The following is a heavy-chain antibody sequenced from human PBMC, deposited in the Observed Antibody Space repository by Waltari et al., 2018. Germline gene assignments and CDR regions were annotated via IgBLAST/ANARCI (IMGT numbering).Heavy chain of an antibody. CDR1: GDRVSSKTAH. D-gene: IGHD3-16*01. J-gene: IGHJ4*02. CDR3: ARDPPDGYTYFDY. V-gene: IGHV6-1*01. CDR2: TYYRSRWYN. Sequence: QVQLQQSGPGLVKPSQTLSLTCAISGDRVSSKTAHWNWIRQSPSRGLEWLGRTYYRSRWYNNYAVSVKSRITINQDTSKNQFSLQLSSVTPEDTAVYYCARDPPDGYTYFDYWGQGTLVTVSS.